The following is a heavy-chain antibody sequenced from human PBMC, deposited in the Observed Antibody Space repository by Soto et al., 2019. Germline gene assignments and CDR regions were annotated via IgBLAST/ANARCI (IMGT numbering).Heavy chain of an antibody. Sequence: LRLSCVASGFTFTTYWMSWVRQAPGKGLEWVANIRQGGGAQYYVDSVKGRFTISRDNAKNSVYLQMDSLRVEDTAVYYCVRGGHGSGSYLGSSWGQGILVTVSS. CDR2: IRQGGGAQ. V-gene: IGHV3-7*03. J-gene: IGHJ5*02. CDR3: VRGGHGSGSYLGSS. CDR1: GFTFTTYW. D-gene: IGHD3-10*01.